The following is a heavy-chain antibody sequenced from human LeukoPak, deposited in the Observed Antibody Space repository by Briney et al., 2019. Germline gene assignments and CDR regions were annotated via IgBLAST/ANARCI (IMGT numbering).Heavy chain of an antibody. J-gene: IGHJ4*02. CDR3: ASLGITMVRGTYYFDY. CDR1: GGSISSGGYY. V-gene: IGHV4-39*01. D-gene: IGHD3-10*01. Sequence: SQTLSLTCTVSGGSISSGGYYWSWIRQPPGKGLEWIGSIYYSGSSYYNPSLKSRVTISVDTSKNQFSLKLSSVTAADTAVYYCASLGITMVRGTYYFDYWGQGTLVTVSS. CDR2: IYYSGSS.